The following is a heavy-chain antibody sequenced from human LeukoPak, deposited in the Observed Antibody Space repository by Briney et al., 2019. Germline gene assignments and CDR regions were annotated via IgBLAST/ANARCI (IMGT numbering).Heavy chain of an antibody. CDR1: GGTFSSYA. Sequence: ASVKVSCKASGGTFSSYAISWVRQAPGQGLEWMGWINPNSGGTNYAQKFQGRVTMTRDTSISTAYMELSRLRSDDTAVYYCARLPRAYYYGMDVWGQGTTVTVSS. J-gene: IGHJ6*02. V-gene: IGHV1-2*02. CDR2: INPNSGGT. CDR3: ARLPRAYYYGMDV.